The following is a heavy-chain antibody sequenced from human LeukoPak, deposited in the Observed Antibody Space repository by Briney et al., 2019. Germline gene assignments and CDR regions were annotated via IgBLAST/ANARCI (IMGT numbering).Heavy chain of an antibody. J-gene: IGHJ2*01. CDR3: ARTYGSSGLGYFDL. V-gene: IGHV4-59*01. Sequence: PSETLSLTCTVSGGSISCYYWSWIRQPPGKGLEWIGYIYYSGSTNYSPSLKSRLTISVDTPKNQFSLKLSSVTAADTAVYYCARTYGSSGLGYFDLWGRGTLVTVSS. CDR1: GGSISCYY. D-gene: IGHD6-13*01. CDR2: IYYSGST.